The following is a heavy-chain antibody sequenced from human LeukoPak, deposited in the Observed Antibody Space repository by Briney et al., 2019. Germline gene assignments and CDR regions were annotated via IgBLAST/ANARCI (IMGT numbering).Heavy chain of an antibody. V-gene: IGHV1-69*13. CDR3: ARAQTGTRARGPFDY. CDR1: GGTFSSYA. J-gene: IGHJ4*02. D-gene: IGHD1-1*01. CDR2: IIPIFGTA. Sequence: ASVKVSCKASGGTFSSYAISWVRQAPGQGLEWMGGIIPIFGTATYAQKFQGRVTITADESTSTAYMELSSLRSEDTAVYYCARAQTGTRARGPFDYWGQGTLVTVSS.